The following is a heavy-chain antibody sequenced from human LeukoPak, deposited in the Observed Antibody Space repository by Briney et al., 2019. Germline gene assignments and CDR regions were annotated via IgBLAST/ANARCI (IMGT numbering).Heavy chain of an antibody. J-gene: IGHJ5*02. CDR2: IYTSGST. V-gene: IGHV4-4*07. D-gene: IGHD7-27*01. CDR1: GGSISSYY. Sequence: PSETLSLTCAVSGGSISSYYWSWVRQPAGKGLEWIGRIYTSGSTNYNPSLKSRVTMSVDTSKNQFSLRLSSVTAADTAVYYCASISLWGNWFDPWGQGTLVTVSS. CDR3: ASISLWGNWFDP.